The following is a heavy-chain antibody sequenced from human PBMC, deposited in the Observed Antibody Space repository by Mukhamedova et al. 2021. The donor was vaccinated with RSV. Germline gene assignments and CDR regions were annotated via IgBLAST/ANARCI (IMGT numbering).Heavy chain of an antibody. J-gene: IGHJ5*02. D-gene: IGHD2-2*01. CDR2: IYTSGST. Sequence: GLEWIGRIYTSGSTNYNPSLKSRVTTSVDTSKNQFSLKLTSVTAADTAVYYCARGNCSSTSCYRVSLYWFDPWGQGTLVTVSS. CDR3: ARGNCSSTSCYRVSLYWFDP. V-gene: IGHV4-61*02.